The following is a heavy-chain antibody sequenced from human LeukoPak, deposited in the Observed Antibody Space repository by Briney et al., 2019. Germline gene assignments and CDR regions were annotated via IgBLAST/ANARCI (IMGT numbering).Heavy chain of an antibody. CDR2: IGTSSTTI. CDR3: ARFAAGGSYYYYMDV. CDR1: GLTFSSYT. D-gene: IGHD6-25*01. V-gene: IGHV3-48*01. Sequence: GGSLRLSCAASGLTFSSYTMNWVRQPPGKGLEWVSNIGTSSTTIYYADSVKGRFTISRDNAKNSLYLQMNSLRADDTAVYYCARFAAGGSYYYYMDVWGKGTTVTISS. J-gene: IGHJ6*03.